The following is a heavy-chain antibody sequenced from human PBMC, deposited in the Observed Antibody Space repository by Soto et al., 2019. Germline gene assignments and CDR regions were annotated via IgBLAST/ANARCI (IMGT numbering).Heavy chain of an antibody. CDR1: GFIFSIYA. J-gene: IGHJ6*03. CDR3: AKDSGNTRFYYMDV. V-gene: IGHV3-23*01. Sequence: EVQLLESGGGLVQPGGSLRLSCAVSGFIFSIYAMSWVRQAPGKGLEWVSGISGSGGGDYTRYADSVKGRFITSRDNSKNTLYLQMNSLRAEDTAVYFCAKDSGNTRFYYMDVWGKGTPVTVSS. D-gene: IGHD3-16*01. CDR2: ISGSGGGDYT.